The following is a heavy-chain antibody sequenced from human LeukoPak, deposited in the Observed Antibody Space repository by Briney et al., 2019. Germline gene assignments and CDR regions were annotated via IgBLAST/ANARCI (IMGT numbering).Heavy chain of an antibody. V-gene: IGHV3-9*01. Sequence: GGSLRLSCAASGFTFDDSAMHWVRQAPEKGLEWVSSIIWNSGDTAYADSVKGRFSISRDNAKDSLYLQMNLLRPEDTALYYCAFGVTHPSVMDVWGQGTTVTVSS. J-gene: IGHJ6*02. CDR1: GFTFDDSA. CDR2: IIWNSGDT. CDR3: AFGVTHPSVMDV. D-gene: IGHD3-3*01.